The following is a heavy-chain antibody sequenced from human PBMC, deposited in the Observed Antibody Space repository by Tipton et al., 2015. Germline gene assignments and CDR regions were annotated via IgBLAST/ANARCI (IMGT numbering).Heavy chain of an antibody. V-gene: IGHV3-13*01. CDR2: IGTAGDK. Sequence: SLRLSCAASGFTFSSSDMHWVRQATGKGLEWVSAIGTAGDKYYSGSVKGRFTISRENAKNSFYLQMNSLRAGDTAVYYCARGYRMDVWGQGTTVTVSS. CDR1: GFTFSSSD. CDR3: ARGYRMDV. J-gene: IGHJ6*01.